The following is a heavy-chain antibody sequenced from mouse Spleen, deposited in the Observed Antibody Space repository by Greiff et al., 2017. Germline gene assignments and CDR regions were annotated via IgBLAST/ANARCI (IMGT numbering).Heavy chain of an antibody. Sequence: EVKLVESGGGLVKPGGSLKLSCAASGFTFSDYGMHWVRQAPEKGLEWVAYISSGSSTIFYADTVKGRFTISRDNAKNTLFLQMTSLRSEDTAMYYCARRATALPWFAYWGQGTLVTVSA. CDR1: GFTFSDYG. CDR3: ARRATALPWFAY. CDR2: ISSGSSTI. J-gene: IGHJ3*01. V-gene: IGHV5-17*01. D-gene: IGHD3-1*01.